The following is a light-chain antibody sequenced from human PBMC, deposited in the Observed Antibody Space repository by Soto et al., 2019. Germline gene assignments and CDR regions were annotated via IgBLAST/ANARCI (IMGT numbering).Light chain of an antibody. Sequence: DIQMTQSPSPLSASVGDRVTSTCRASQSISTGLAWYEQKPGKAPKLLIYKASSLERGVPSRFSGSGSGTEFTLTISGLQADDFATYYCQQYNIYWTVGQGPKVEIK. CDR3: QQYNIYWT. CDR2: KAS. J-gene: IGKJ1*01. CDR1: QSISTG. V-gene: IGKV1-5*03.